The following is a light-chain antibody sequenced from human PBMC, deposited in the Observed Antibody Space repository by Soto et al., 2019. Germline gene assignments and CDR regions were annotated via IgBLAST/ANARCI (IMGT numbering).Light chain of an antibody. CDR3: LQHKSWPFT. J-gene: IGKJ2*01. CDR1: QSVSSS. Sequence: EIVMTQSPATLSVSPGERATLSCRASQSVSSSLAWFQQKPGQAPRLLIYAASARATGIAARLSGSGSGTEFTLTISSLQSEDFAFYYCLQHKSWPFTFGQGTKLELK. CDR2: AAS. V-gene: IGKV3-15*01.